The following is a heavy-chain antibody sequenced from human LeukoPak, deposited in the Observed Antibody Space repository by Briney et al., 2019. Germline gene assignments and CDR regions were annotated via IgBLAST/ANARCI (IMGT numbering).Heavy chain of an antibody. Sequence: ASVKVSCKASGYSFTSYGITWVRQAPGQGLEWMGWISTYDGDANYAQQLQGRVTITRDTSASTAYMELSSLRSEDTAVYYCARVDCSSTSCYQFDPWGQGTLVTVSS. CDR2: ISTYDGDA. CDR1: GYSFTSYG. V-gene: IGHV1-18*01. CDR3: ARVDCSSTSCYQFDP. D-gene: IGHD2-2*01. J-gene: IGHJ5*02.